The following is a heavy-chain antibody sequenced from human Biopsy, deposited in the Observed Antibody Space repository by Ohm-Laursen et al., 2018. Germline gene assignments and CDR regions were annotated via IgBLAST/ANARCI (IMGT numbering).Heavy chain of an antibody. D-gene: IGHD4-11*01. V-gene: IGHV4-59*02. CDR1: GDSVTNYY. J-gene: IGHJ6*02. Sequence: PSETLSLTCTVSGDSVTNYYWSWIRQPPGKGLEWIGHIYYSVMTNYNPSLQSRVSISVDTSRNQVSLTLSSVTAADTAVYYCARDSGILNYGNFKYYHYYGMDVWGQGTKVTVSS. CDR3: ARDSGILNYGNFKYYHYYGMDV. CDR2: IYYSVMT.